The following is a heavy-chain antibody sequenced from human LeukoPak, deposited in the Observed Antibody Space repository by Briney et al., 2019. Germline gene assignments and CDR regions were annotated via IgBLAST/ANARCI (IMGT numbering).Heavy chain of an antibody. D-gene: IGHD2-2*01. J-gene: IGHJ4*02. Sequence: GGSLRLSCAASGFTFSSYAMSWVRQAPGRGLEWVSAISGSGGSTYYADSVKGRFTISRDNSKNTLYLQMNSLRAEDTAVYYCAKDQFQLLTIYFDYWGQGTLVTVSS. CDR2: ISGSGGST. CDR3: AKDQFQLLTIYFDY. CDR1: GFTFSSYA. V-gene: IGHV3-23*01.